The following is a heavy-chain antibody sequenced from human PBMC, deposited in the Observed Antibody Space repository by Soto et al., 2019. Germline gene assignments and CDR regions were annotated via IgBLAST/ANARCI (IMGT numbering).Heavy chain of an antibody. CDR3: ARVGYCSSTSCYTMGLGDFWSGYYLDY. CDR1: GFTFSSYS. CDR2: ISSSGSYI. V-gene: IGHV3-21*01. J-gene: IGHJ4*02. D-gene: IGHD2-2*02. Sequence: WSLRLSCAASGFTFSSYSMNWVRQAPGKGLEWVSSISSSGSYIYYADSVKGRFTISRDNAKNSLYLQMNSLRAEDTAVYYCARVGYCSSTSCYTMGLGDFWSGYYLDYWGQGTLVTVSS.